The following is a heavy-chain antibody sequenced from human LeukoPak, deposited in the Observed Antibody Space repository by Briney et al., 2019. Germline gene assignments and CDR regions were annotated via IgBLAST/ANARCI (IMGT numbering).Heavy chain of an antibody. CDR2: IYYSGST. Sequence: SETLSLTRTVSGGSISSYYWSWIRQPPGKGLEWIEYIYYSGSTNYNPYLKSRVTISVDTSKNPFYLKLRSETAADAAVYYCARVAGQQLVRAFDIWVQGTMVSVSS. V-gene: IGHV4-59*01. D-gene: IGHD6-13*01. CDR3: ARVAGQQLVRAFDI. CDR1: GGSISSYY. J-gene: IGHJ3*02.